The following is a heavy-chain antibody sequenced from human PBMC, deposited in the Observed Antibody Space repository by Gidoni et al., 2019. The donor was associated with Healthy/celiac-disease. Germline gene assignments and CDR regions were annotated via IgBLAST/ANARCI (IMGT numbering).Heavy chain of an antibody. J-gene: IGHJ4*02. V-gene: IGHV3-21*01. Sequence: EVQLVESGGGLVKPGGSLRLSCAASGFTFSSYSMNWVRQAPGKGLEWVSSISSSSSYIYYADSVKGRFTISRDNAKNSLYLQMNSLRAEDTAVYYCASRRRSYGDCSGGSCYALFDYWGQGTLVTVSS. CDR2: ISSSSSYI. D-gene: IGHD2-15*01. CDR3: ASRRRSYGDCSGGSCYALFDY. CDR1: GFTFSSYS.